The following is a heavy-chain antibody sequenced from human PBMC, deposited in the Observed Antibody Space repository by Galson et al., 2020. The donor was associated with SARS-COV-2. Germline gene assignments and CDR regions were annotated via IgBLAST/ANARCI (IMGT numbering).Heavy chain of an antibody. Sequence: SQTLSLTCTVSGGSISSYYWSWIRQPAGKGLEWIGRIYTSGSTNYNPSLKSRVTMSVDTSKNQFSLKLSSVTAADTAVYYCARYSSSRTFDYWGQEPWSPSPQ. CDR3: ARYSSSRTFDY. V-gene: IGHV4-4*07. CDR2: IYTSGST. J-gene: IGHJ4*01. CDR1: GGSISSYY. D-gene: IGHD6-13*01.